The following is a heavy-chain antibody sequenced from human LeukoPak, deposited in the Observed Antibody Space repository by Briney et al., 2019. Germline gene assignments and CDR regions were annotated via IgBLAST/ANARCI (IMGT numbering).Heavy chain of an antibody. Sequence: GGSLRLSCAASGFTFSDYYISWIRQAPGKGLEWVSYISSSGSTIYYADSVKGRFTISRDNAKNSLYLQMNSLRAEDTAVYYCARGEATITDPNGFDPWGQGTLVTVSS. CDR2: ISSSGSTI. CDR3: ARGEATITDPNGFDP. D-gene: IGHD5-24*01. CDR1: GFTFSDYY. J-gene: IGHJ5*02. V-gene: IGHV3-11*01.